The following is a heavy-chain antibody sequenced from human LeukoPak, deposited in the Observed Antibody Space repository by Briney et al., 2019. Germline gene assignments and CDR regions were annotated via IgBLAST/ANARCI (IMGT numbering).Heavy chain of an antibody. CDR2: INPNSGGT. CDR1: GYTFTGYY. CDR3: ARGYYGSGSYYPGGY. V-gene: IGHV1-2*02. D-gene: IGHD3-10*01. Sequence: ASVTVSCKASGYTFTGYYMHWVRQAPGQGLEWMGWINPNSGGTNYAKKFQGRVTMTRDTSISTAYMELSRLRSDDTAVYYCARGYYGSGSYYPGGYWGQGTLVTVSS. J-gene: IGHJ4*02.